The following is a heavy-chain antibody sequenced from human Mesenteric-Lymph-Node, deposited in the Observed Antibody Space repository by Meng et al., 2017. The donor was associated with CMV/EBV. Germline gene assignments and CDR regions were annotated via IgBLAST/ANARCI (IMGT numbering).Heavy chain of an antibody. V-gene: IGHV3-23*01. CDR1: GFTFSSYA. D-gene: IGHD5-18*01. J-gene: IGHJ4*02. CDR2: ISGSGGST. Sequence: GGSLRLSCAASGFTFSSYAMSWVRQAPGKGLEWVSAISGSGGSTYYADSVKGRFTISRDNSKNTLYLQMNSLRAEDTAVYYCAKTSRGGIQLWFACDYWGQGTLVTVSS. CDR3: AKTSRGGIQLWFACDY.